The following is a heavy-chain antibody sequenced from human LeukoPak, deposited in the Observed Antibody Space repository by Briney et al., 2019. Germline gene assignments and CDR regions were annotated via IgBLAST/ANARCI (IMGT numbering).Heavy chain of an antibody. CDR3: ARDYGDYVDP. CDR1: GFIFNKHA. V-gene: IGHV3-23*01. Sequence: GGSLRLSCVASGFIFNKHAMSWVRQAPGKGLEWVSGLSGSGSSTDYADSVKGRFTVSRDNSKNTLFLQMNSLRAEDTAVYYCARDYGDYVDPWGQGTLVTVSS. D-gene: IGHD4-17*01. CDR2: LSGSGSST. J-gene: IGHJ5*02.